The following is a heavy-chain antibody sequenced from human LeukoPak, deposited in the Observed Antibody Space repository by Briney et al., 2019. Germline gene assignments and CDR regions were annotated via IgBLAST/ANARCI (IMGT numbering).Heavy chain of an antibody. CDR2: ISSSGAYT. J-gene: IGHJ5*01. CDR3: ARSPRDSSGYYYDS. V-gene: IGHV3-11*06. CDR1: GFTFSDYY. D-gene: IGHD3-22*01. Sequence: GGSLRLSCAASGFTFSDYYMTWIRQAPGKGLEWVSYISSSGAYTDHADSVKGRFTISRDNAKNSLYLRMNSLRADDTAVYYCARSPRDSSGYYYDSWGQGTLVTASS.